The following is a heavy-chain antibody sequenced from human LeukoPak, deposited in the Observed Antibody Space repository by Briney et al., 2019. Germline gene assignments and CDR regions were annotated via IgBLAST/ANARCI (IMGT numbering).Heavy chain of an antibody. CDR2: IRYDGSNK. J-gene: IGHJ6*03. V-gene: IGHV3-30*02. Sequence: GGSLRLSCAASGFTFSSYGMHWVRQAPGKGLEWVAFIRYDGSNKYYADSVKGRFTISRDNSKNTLYLQMNSLRAEDTAVYYCAKVLKVGAMVYYYMDVWGKGTTVTISS. D-gene: IGHD1-26*01. CDR3: AKVLKVGAMVYYYMDV. CDR1: GFTFSSYG.